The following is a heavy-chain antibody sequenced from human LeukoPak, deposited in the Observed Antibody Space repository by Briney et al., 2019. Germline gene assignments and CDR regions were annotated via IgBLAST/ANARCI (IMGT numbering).Heavy chain of an antibody. CDR1: GGSISSYY. CDR2: IYTSGST. CDR3: ARDDSSGHHMYNWFDP. Sequence: SETLSLTCTVSGGSISSYYWSWIRQPAGKGLEWIGHIYTSGSTNYHPSLKSRVTMSVDTPQNQFSLKLSSVTAADTAVYYCARDDSSGHHMYNWFDPWGQGTLVTVSS. D-gene: IGHD3-22*01. J-gene: IGHJ5*02. V-gene: IGHV4-4*07.